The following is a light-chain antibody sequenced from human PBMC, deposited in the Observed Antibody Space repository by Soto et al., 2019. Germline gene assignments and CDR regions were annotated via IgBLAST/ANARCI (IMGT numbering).Light chain of an antibody. CDR2: DVS. V-gene: IGLV2-14*01. J-gene: IGLJ2*01. CDR1: SSDVGGYNY. Sequence: QTVLTQPASVYGSPGQSITISCTGTSSDVGGYNYVSWYQQHPGKAPKLMIYDVSNRPSGVSNRFSGSKSGNTASLTISGLQAEDEADYYCSSHTSSSTPYVVFGGGTKLTVL. CDR3: SSHTSSSTPYVV.